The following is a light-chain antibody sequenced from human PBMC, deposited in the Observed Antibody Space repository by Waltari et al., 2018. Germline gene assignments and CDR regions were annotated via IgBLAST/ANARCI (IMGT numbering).Light chain of an antibody. CDR2: EVT. J-gene: IGLJ1*01. V-gene: IGLV2-8*01. CDR1: SGDVGDHNF. Sequence: QSALTQPPSASGSPAQSVTISGTGPSGDVGDHNFFSWYQQHPGKAPQLIIYEVTERPSGVPDRFSGSKSGNTASLTVSGLQAEDEADYFCSSHAGSNNFVFGSGTKVSVL. CDR3: SSHAGSNNFV.